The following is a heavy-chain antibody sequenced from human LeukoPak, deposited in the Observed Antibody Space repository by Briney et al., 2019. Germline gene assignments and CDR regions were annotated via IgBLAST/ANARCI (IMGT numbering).Heavy chain of an antibody. CDR2: ISGSGGST. CDR1: GFTFSSYA. Sequence: GGSLGLSCAASGFTFSSYAMSWVRQAPGKGLEWVSAISGSGGSTYYADSVKGRFTISRDNSKNTLYLQMNSLRAEDTAVYYCAKVTPYYDILTGPFDYWGQGTLVTVSS. V-gene: IGHV3-23*01. D-gene: IGHD3-9*01. CDR3: AKVTPYYDILTGPFDY. J-gene: IGHJ4*02.